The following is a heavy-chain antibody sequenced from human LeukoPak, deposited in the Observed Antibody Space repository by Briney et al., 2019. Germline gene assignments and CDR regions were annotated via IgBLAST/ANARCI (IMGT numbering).Heavy chain of an antibody. Sequence: GGSLRLSCAASGFTSSTYTMNWVRQAPGKGLEWVSSISSSSSYIYYADSVKGRFTISRDNAKNSLYLQMNSLRAEDTATYYCARRDYYDSSGGGAFDIWGQGTMVTVSS. J-gene: IGHJ3*02. CDR1: GFTSSTYT. CDR2: ISSSSSYI. V-gene: IGHV3-21*01. CDR3: ARRDYYDSSGGGAFDI. D-gene: IGHD3-22*01.